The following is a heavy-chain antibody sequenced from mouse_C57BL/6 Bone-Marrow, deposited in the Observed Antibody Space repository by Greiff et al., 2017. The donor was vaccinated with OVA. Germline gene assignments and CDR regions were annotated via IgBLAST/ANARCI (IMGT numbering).Heavy chain of an antibody. CDR1: GYTFTSYW. CDR2: LYPGSGST. D-gene: IGHD1-1*01. Sequence: QVQLQQPGAELVKPGASVKMSCKASGYTFTSYWITWVKQRPGQGLEWIGDLYPGSGSTNYNEQFKSKATLTVDTSSSTAYMQLSSLTSEDSAVYYCARRGFYSSSSWFAYWGQGTLVTVSA. CDR3: ARRGFYSSSSWFAY. V-gene: IGHV1-55*01. J-gene: IGHJ3*01.